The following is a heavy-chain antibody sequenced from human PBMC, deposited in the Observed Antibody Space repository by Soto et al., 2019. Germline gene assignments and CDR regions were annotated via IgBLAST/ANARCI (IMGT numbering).Heavy chain of an antibody. J-gene: IGHJ2*01. V-gene: IGHV1-69*12. Sequence: QVQLVQSGAEVKKPGSSVKVSCKASGGTFSRYAISWVRQAPGQGPEWMGGIIPIYGTVNYAQKYQGRVTITVDEATSTAYVELSSMRSEETAVYYCARGNLRWLHLWYFDLWGRGTLVTVSS. CDR1: GGTFSRYA. CDR2: IIPIYGTV. D-gene: IGHD5-12*01. CDR3: ARGNLRWLHLWYFDL.